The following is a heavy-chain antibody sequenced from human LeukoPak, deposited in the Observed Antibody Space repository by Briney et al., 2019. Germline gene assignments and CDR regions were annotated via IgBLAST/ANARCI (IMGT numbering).Heavy chain of an antibody. V-gene: IGHV4-34*01. CDR1: GGSFSGYY. D-gene: IGHD4-11*01. CDR2: INHSGST. CDR3: ARGGVLTTISY. Sequence: PSETLSLTCAVYGGSFSGYYWSWIRQPPGKGLEWIGEINHSGSTNYNPSLKRRVTISVDTSKNQFSLKLSSVTAADTAVYYCARGGVLTTISYSGQGTLVTVSS. J-gene: IGHJ4*02.